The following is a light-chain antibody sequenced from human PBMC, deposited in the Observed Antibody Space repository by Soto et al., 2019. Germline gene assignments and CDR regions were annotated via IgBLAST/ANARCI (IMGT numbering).Light chain of an antibody. CDR1: ENVRTF. J-gene: IGKJ4*01. Sequence: VLTQSPATLSLSPGERATLSCRASENVRTFVDWYQQKPGQAPRLLIYGASNRATDIPARFSGSGSGTDFTLTISNLEPEDFAVYYCQQYGSSLLTFGGGTKVDIK. CDR3: QQYGSSLLT. V-gene: IGKV3-11*01. CDR2: GAS.